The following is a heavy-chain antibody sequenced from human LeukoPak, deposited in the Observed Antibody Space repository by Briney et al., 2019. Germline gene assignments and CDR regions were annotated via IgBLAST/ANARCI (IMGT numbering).Heavy chain of an antibody. Sequence: GGSLRLSCAASGFTFSSYWMNWVRQAPGKGLEWVANIKEDGSEKNYVDSVKGRFTISRDNAKNSLYPQMDGLRVEDTAVYYCARSRYDDYWGQGTLVTVSS. CDR2: IKEDGSEK. D-gene: IGHD2-15*01. CDR1: GFTFSSYW. J-gene: IGHJ4*02. CDR3: ARSRYDDY. V-gene: IGHV3-7*01.